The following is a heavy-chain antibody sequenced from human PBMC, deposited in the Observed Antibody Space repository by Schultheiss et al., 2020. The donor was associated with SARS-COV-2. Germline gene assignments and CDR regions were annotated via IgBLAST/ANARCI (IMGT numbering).Heavy chain of an antibody. Sequence: GGSLRLSCKGSGYSFTSYWIGWVRQMPGKGLEWMGIIYPGDSDTRYSPSFQGQVTISADKSISTAYLQWSSLKASDTAMYYCARLGAAAGNYYYYYGMDVWGQGTTVTVSS. D-gene: IGHD6-13*01. CDR1: GYSFTSYW. V-gene: IGHV5-51*01. CDR2: IYPGDSDT. CDR3: ARLGAAAGNYYYYYGMDV. J-gene: IGHJ6*02.